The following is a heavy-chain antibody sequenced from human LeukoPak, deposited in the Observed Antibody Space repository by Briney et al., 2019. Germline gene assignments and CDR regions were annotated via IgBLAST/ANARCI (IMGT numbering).Heavy chain of an antibody. CDR2: ISYSGST. V-gene: IGHV4-59*11. CDR1: GVSISSHY. Sequence: SETLSLTCTVSGVSISSHYWSWIRQPPGKGLEWIGFISYSGSTDYNPSLKSRVTISFDTSENQFSLSLTSVTAADTAVYYCARDRGSGWYWFDPWAREPWSPSPQ. D-gene: IGHD6-19*01. J-gene: IGHJ5*02. CDR3: ARDRGSGWYWFDP.